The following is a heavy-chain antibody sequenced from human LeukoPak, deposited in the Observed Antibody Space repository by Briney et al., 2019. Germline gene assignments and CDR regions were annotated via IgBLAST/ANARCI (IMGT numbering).Heavy chain of an antibody. J-gene: IGHJ6*03. CDR3: ARDRGGRYFMDV. Sequence: ASVKVSCKASGYTFTGYYMHWVRQPPGQGLEWMGWINPNSDATKYAQKFHGTVPVSRETSISTAYMELSRLRSEDTAVYYCARDRGGRYFMDVWGKGTTVTVSS. V-gene: IGHV1-2*02. CDR1: GYTFTGYY. D-gene: IGHD1-26*01. CDR2: INPNSDAT.